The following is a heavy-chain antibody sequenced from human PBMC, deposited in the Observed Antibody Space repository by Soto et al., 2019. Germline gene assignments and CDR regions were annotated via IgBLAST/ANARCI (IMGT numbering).Heavy chain of an antibody. D-gene: IGHD4-17*01. CDR3: ARFDYGDFPISFDI. Sequence: GGSLRLSCAASGFTFSSYAMHWVRQAPGKGLEWVAVISYDGSNKYYADSVKGRFTISRDNSKNTLYLQMNSLRAEDTAVYYCARFDYGDFPISFDIWGQGTMVTV. V-gene: IGHV3-30-3*01. J-gene: IGHJ3*02. CDR2: ISYDGSNK. CDR1: GFTFSSYA.